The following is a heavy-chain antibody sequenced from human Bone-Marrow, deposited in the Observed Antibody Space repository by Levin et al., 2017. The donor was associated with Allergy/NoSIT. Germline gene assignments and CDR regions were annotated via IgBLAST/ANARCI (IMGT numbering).Heavy chain of an antibody. Sequence: PGGSLRLSCAASGFTFSSYAMHWVRQAPGKGLEWVAVISYDGSNKYYADSVKGRFTISRDNSKNTLYLQMNSLRAEDTAVYYCARDLDTVTTFDYWGQGTLVTVSS. CDR1: GFTFSSYA. J-gene: IGHJ4*02. V-gene: IGHV3-30-3*01. CDR3: ARDLDTVTTFDY. D-gene: IGHD4-17*01. CDR2: ISYDGSNK.